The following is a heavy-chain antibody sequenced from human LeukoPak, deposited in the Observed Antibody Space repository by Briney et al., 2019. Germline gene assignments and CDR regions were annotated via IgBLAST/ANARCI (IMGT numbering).Heavy chain of an antibody. CDR2: MNPNSGNS. Sequence: ASVKVSCKTSGYTFTRNDINWVRQATGQGLEWMGWMNPNSGNSGYAHKFQGSVTMTRDMSTSTLYLDLSSLRSEDTAKYYCARGVFDSRTNAFDIWGQGTMVTVSS. D-gene: IGHD3-9*01. J-gene: IGHJ3*02. V-gene: IGHV1-8*01. CDR1: GYTFTRND. CDR3: ARGVFDSRTNAFDI.